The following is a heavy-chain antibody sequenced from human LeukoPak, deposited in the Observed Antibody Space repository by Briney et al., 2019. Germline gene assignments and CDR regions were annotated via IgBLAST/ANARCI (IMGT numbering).Heavy chain of an antibody. CDR2: ISSSGSTI. V-gene: IGHV3-11*04. CDR1: GFTFSDYY. D-gene: IGHD6-13*01. J-gene: IGHJ4*02. Sequence: GGSLRLSCAASGFTFSDYYMSWIRQAPGKGLEWVSYISSSGSTIYYADSVKGRFTISRDNAKNSLYLQINSLRAEDTAVYYCARGRAIESSSWYLGYWGQGTLVTVSS. CDR3: ARGRAIESSSWYLGY.